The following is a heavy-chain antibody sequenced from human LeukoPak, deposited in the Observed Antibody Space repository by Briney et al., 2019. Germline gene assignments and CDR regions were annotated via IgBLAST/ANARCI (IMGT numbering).Heavy chain of an antibody. CDR3: ARQENDVLTGYYVNY. CDR2: IYYSGST. CDR1: GGSISSSSYY. D-gene: IGHD3-9*01. Sequence: SETLSLPCTVSGGSISSSSYYWGWIRQPPGKGLEWIGSIYYSGSTYYNPSLKSRVTISVDTSTNQFSLRLSSVTAADTAVYYCARQENDVLTGYYVNYWGQGTLVTVSS. V-gene: IGHV4-39*01. J-gene: IGHJ4*02.